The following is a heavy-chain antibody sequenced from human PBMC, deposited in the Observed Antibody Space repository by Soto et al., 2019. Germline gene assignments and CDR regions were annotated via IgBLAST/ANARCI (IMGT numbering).Heavy chain of an antibody. CDR3: AGERRWEPRLY. CDR2: ASAYNRNT. D-gene: IGHD1-26*01. Sequence: QVRLVQSGAEVKRPGASVRVSCEASGYTFRNYGITWVRQVPGQGLEWMGWASAYNRNTNYAQKFEDRVIMATDTSTGTAHMELRSLRYDDTVLYFCAGERRWEPRLYWGQGTLVTVSS. J-gene: IGHJ4*02. CDR1: GYTFRNYG. V-gene: IGHV1-18*01.